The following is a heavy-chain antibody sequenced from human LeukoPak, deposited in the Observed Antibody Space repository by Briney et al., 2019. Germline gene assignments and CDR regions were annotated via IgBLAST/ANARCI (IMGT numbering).Heavy chain of an antibody. CDR2: ISGSGGST. D-gene: IGHD3-9*01. CDR1: GFTFSSYG. J-gene: IGHJ4*02. V-gene: IGHV3-23*01. CDR3: AKEARYFDWSFDY. Sequence: GGTLGLSCAASGFTFSSYGMSWVRQAPGKGLEWVSAISGSGGSTYYADSVKGRFTISRDNSKNTLYLQMNSLRAEDTAVYYCAKEARYFDWSFDYWGQGTLVTVSS.